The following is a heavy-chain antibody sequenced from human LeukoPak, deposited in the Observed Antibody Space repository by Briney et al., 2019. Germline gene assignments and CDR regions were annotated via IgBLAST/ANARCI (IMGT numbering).Heavy chain of an antibody. V-gene: IGHV3-23*01. CDR2: ISGSDGST. CDR3: AKENHGIVGATTLIDY. D-gene: IGHD1-26*01. CDR1: GFTFSSYA. J-gene: IGHJ4*02. Sequence: TGGSLRLSCVASGFTFSSYAMSWVRQAPGKGLEWVSAISGSDGSTYYADSVKGRFTISRDNSKNTLYLQMNSLRAEDTAVYYCAKENHGIVGATTLIDYWGQGTLVTVSS.